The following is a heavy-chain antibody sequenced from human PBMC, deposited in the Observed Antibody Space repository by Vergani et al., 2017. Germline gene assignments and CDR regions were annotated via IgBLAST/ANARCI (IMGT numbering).Heavy chain of an antibody. D-gene: IGHD5-18*01. CDR3: ARLQKGYSSSFDF. CDR2: ISSSGNTK. Sequence: QLQPQESGPGLVKPSETLSLTCTVSGGSISSSSYYWGWIRQAPGKGLEWVSFISSSGNTKYYADSVRGRFTISMDNAKKSLYLQINSLRVEDTAVYYCARLQKGYSSSFDFWGQGTLVTVSS. V-gene: IGHV3-11*01. J-gene: IGHJ4*02. CDR1: GGSISSSSYY.